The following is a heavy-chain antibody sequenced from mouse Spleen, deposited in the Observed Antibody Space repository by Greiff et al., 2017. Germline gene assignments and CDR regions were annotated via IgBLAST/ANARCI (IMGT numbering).Heavy chain of an antibody. Sequence: VQLQQSGPGLVAPSQSLSITCTVSGFSLTSYGVHWVRQPPGKGLEWLGVIWAGGRTNYNSALMSRLSISKDNSKSQVYLKMNSLQTDDTAMYYCARVKLRRDYFDYWGQGTTLTVSS. CDR1: GFSLTSYG. CDR2: IWAGGRT. V-gene: IGHV2-9*02. CDR3: ARVKLRRDYFDY. D-gene: IGHD4-1*01. J-gene: IGHJ2*01.